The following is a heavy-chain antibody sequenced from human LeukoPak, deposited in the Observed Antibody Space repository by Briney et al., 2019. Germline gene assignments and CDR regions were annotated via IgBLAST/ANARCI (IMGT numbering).Heavy chain of an antibody. D-gene: IGHD6-13*01. CDR3: ARAGYSSSWQGGKLGRNWFDP. Sequence: GASVKVSCKASGGTFSSYAISWVRQAPGQGLEWMGGIIPIFGTANYAQKFQGRVTITTDESTSTAYMELSSLRSEDTAVYYCARAGYSSSWQGGKLGRNWFDPWGQGTLVTVSS. CDR1: GGTFSSYA. CDR2: IIPIFGTA. J-gene: IGHJ5*02. V-gene: IGHV1-69*05.